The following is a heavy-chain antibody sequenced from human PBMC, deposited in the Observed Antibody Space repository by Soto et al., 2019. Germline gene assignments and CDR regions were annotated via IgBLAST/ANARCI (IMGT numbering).Heavy chain of an antibody. D-gene: IGHD6-13*01. CDR1: GGTFSSYA. V-gene: IGHV1-69*01. CDR3: ARDGGQQQLVYYFDY. CDR2: IIPIFGTA. J-gene: IGHJ4*02. Sequence: SVKVSCKASGGTFSSYAISWVRQAPGQGLEWMGGIIPIFGTANYAQKFQGRVTITADESTSTAYMELSSLRSEDTAVYYCARDGGQQQLVYYFDYWGQGTLVTVSS.